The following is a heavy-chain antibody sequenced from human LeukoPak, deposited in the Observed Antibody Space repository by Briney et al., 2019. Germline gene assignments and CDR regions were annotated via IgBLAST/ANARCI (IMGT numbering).Heavy chain of an antibody. V-gene: IGHV4-34*01. J-gene: IGHJ6*03. CDR3: ARRWNYGRNYYIDV. Sequence: SETLSLTCAVYGGSFSNYYWSWIRQPPGKGLEWIGEINDSGRTNYNPSLMSRATVSVDTSKNQFSLRLTSVTATDTAVYYCARRWNYGRNYYIDVWGNGATVSVSS. CDR2: INDSGRT. CDR1: GGSFSNYY. D-gene: IGHD1-7*01.